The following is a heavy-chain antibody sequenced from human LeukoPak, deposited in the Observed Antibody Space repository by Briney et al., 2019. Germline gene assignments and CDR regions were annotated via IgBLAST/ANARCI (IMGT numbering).Heavy chain of an antibody. J-gene: IGHJ4*02. CDR1: GVMFPSYW. CDR2: IKQDGSEK. Sequence: AGGSLRLSCAASGVMFPSYWMTWVRQAPGKGLEWVANIKQDGSEKYYVDSVKGRSTISRDNAKNSVYLQMNSLRAEDTAVYYCARRHHFGFLDSWGQGTLVTVSS. V-gene: IGHV3-7*04. CDR3: ARRHHFGFLDS. D-gene: IGHD3-10*01.